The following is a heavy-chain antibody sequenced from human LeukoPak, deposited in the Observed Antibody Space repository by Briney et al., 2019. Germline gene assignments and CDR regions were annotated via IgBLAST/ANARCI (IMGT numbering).Heavy chain of an antibody. V-gene: IGHV4-61*01. D-gene: IGHD3-22*01. J-gene: IGHJ4*02. Sequence: SETLSLTCTVSGGSVSSGSYYWSWIRQPPGKGLEWIGYIYYSGSTNYNSSLKSRVTISVDKSKNQFSLKLSSVTAADTAVYYCARTRWWDSSGYYPLSFDYWGQGTLVTVSS. CDR3: ARTRWWDSSGYYPLSFDY. CDR2: IYYSGST. CDR1: GGSVSSGSYY.